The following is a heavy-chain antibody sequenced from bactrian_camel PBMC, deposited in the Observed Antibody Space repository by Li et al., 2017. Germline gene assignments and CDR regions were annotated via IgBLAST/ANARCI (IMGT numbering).Heavy chain of an antibody. CDR1: GYSGSGSC. V-gene: IGHV3S53*01. CDR2: IRRDGAT. CDR3: ASDSDILPGRELEASQYTY. Sequence: QVQLVESGGGSVESGGSLTLSCVASGYSGSGSCMGWFRQAPGNECELASTIRRDGATYYADSVKGRFTISLDSAKNAMYLQMNSLKPEDTAMYYCASDSDILPGRELEASQYTYRGQGTQVTVS. J-gene: IGHJ4*01. D-gene: IGHD1*01.